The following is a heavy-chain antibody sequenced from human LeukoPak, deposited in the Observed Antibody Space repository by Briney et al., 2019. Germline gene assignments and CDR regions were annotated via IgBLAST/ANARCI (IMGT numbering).Heavy chain of an antibody. CDR1: GFTFSDYN. D-gene: IGHD3-22*01. Sequence: PGGSLRLSCAASGFTFSDYNMRWIRQAPGKGLEWVSSISRSGSTKYYADSVKGRFTISRDNAKNSLFLQMNSLRAEDTAVYYCARDRHRYHYDGSGYPPYWGQGTLVTVSS. J-gene: IGHJ4*02. CDR2: ISRSGSTK. V-gene: IGHV3-11*01. CDR3: ARDRHRYHYDGSGYPPY.